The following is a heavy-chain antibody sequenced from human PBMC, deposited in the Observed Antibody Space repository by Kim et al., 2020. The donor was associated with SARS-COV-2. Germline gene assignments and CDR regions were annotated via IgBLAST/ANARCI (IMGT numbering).Heavy chain of an antibody. CDR2: LSRDGSDR. CDR1: GFTFRSYG. J-gene: IGHJ5*01. CDR3: AKNPEQFWSWVDS. Sequence: GGSLRLSCAASGFTFRSYGMHWARQAPGKGLEWVAVLSRDGSDRRYADSVKGRFTISRDNSKNTLYLQMNSLRAEDTAVYYCAKNPEQFWSWVDSWGQGTLVTVSS. D-gene: IGHD2-8*02. V-gene: IGHV3-30*18.